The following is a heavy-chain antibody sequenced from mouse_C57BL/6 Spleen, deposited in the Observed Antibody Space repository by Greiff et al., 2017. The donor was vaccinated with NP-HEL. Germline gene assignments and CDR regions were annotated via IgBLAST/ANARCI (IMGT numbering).Heavy chain of an antibody. Sequence: EVHLVESGGGLVQPGGSMKLSCVASGFTFSNYWMNWVRQSPEKGLEWVAQIRLKSDNYATHYAVSVKGRFTISRDASKRSVYLQMNNLRAEDTGIYYCTRLRRSSFDYWGQGTTLTVSS. CDR2: IRLKSDNYAT. J-gene: IGHJ2*01. D-gene: IGHD2-4*01. CDR1: GFTFSNYW. V-gene: IGHV6-3*01. CDR3: TRLRRSSFDY.